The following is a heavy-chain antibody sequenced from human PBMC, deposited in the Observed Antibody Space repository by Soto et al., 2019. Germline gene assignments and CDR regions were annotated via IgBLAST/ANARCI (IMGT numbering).Heavy chain of an antibody. CDR3: AKVGVDDVDARWFDP. D-gene: IGHD3-16*01. CDR2: ISGSGGST. J-gene: IGHJ5*02. V-gene: IGHV3-23*01. Sequence: EVQLLESGGGLVKRGGSLRLSCAASGFTFSSNAMSWVRQAPGKGLEWVSAISGSGGSTYYADSVKGRFTISRDNSKNTLYLQINSLRAEDTAVYYCAKVGVDDVDARWFDPWGQGTLVTAPS. CDR1: GFTFSSNA.